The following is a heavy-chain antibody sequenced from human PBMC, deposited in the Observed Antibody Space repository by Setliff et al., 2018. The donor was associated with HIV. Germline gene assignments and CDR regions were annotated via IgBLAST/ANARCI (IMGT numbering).Heavy chain of an antibody. CDR1: GITFSSFA. D-gene: IGHD2-15*01. J-gene: IGHJ4*02. Sequence: GGSLRLSCAASGITFSSFAMSWVRQAPGKGLEWVSFIHSSSSRIYYADSVKGRFTVSRDNAKNSLYLQMNNLRAEDTAVYYCGRAPPYCSGGSCADYWGQGTLVTVSS. V-gene: IGHV3-48*04. CDR2: IHSSSSRI. CDR3: GRAPPYCSGGSCADY.